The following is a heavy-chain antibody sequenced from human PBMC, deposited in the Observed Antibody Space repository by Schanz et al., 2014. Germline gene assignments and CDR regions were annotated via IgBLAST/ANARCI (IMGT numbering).Heavy chain of an antibody. Sequence: EVQLVESGGGLVQPGGSLRLSCAASGFTFSVYWMHWVRQAPGKGLEYVSTINSNGGSTYYANSVKGRFSISRDNSKNTLYLQMGSLRAEDMAVYYCARGRAVAGTGYFDYWGQGTLVTVSS. CDR1: GFTFSVYW. V-gene: IGHV3-64*01. CDR2: INSNGGST. D-gene: IGHD6-19*01. J-gene: IGHJ4*02. CDR3: ARGRAVAGTGYFDY.